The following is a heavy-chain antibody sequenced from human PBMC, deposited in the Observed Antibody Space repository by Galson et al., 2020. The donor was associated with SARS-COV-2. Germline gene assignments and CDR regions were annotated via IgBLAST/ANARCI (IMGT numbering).Heavy chain of an antibody. CDR3: AKQLVAATPHLGSS. CDR2: ISGSGGST. D-gene: IGHD2-15*01. Sequence: GESLKISCAASGFTFSSYAMSWVRQAPGKGLEWVSAISGSGGSTYYADSVKGRFTISRDNSKNTLYLQMNSLRAEDTAVYYCAKQLVAATPHLGSSWGQGTLVTVSS. J-gene: IGHJ5*02. CDR1: GFTFSSYA. V-gene: IGHV3-23*01.